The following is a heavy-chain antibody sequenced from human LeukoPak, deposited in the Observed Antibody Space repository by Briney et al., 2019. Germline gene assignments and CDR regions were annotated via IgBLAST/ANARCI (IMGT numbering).Heavy chain of an antibody. CDR3: ARADRLHGGPYLIGP. CDR1: GYGFTDYY. Sequence: ASVKVSCKTSGYGFTDYYMHWVRQAPGQGLEWMGWINPNSGGTSSAQKFQGRVTMTGDTSITTVYMEVNWLTSDDTAMYYCARADRLHGGPYLIGPWGQGTLVTVSS. CDR2: INPNSGGT. J-gene: IGHJ5*02. D-gene: IGHD3-16*01. V-gene: IGHV1-2*02.